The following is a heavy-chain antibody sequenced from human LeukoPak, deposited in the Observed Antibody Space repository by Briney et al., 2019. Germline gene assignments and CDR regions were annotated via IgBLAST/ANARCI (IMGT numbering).Heavy chain of an antibody. J-gene: IGHJ4*02. D-gene: IGHD6-19*01. CDR3: ARDSMLGVRGYSSGVVY. CDR2: IWYDGSNK. Sequence: PGRSLRLSCAASGFTFSSYGMHWVRQAPGKGLEWVAVIWYDGSNKYYADSVKGRFTISRDNSKNTLYLQMNSLRAEDTAVYYCARDSMLGVRGYSSGVVYWGQGTLVTVSS. V-gene: IGHV3-33*01. CDR1: GFTFSSYG.